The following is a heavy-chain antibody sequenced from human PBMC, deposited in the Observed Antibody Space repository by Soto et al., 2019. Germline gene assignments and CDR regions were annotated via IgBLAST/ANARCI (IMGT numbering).Heavy chain of an antibody. CDR2: VTGTGGST. CDR3: AKPSSGWSTFDY. CDR1: GFTFNNFA. Sequence: PGGSLRLSCTASGFTFNNFAMSWVRQAPGKGLEWVSVVTGTGGSTYYADSVKGRFTISRDNSKNTVYLQMNSLRAEDTAVYYCAKPSSGWSTFDYWGQGTLVTVSS. V-gene: IGHV3-23*01. J-gene: IGHJ4*02. D-gene: IGHD6-19*01.